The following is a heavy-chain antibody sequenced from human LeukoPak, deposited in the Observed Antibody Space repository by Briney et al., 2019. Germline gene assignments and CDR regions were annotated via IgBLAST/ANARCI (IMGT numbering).Heavy chain of an antibody. CDR1: GGTFSSYA. CDR3: ASSLRGPADSPSDAFDI. J-gene: IGHJ3*02. D-gene: IGHD3-22*01. V-gene: IGHV1-69*04. Sequence: ASVKVSCKASGGTFSSYAISWVRQAPGQGLEWMGRIIPNLGIANYAQKFQGRVTITADKSTSTAYMELSSLRSEDTAVYYCASSLRGPADSPSDAFDIWGQGTMVTVSS. CDR2: IIPNLGIA.